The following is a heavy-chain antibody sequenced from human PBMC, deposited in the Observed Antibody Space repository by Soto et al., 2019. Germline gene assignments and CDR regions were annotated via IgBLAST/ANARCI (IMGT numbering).Heavy chain of an antibody. CDR3: ATASRDIVVVPAANNWFDP. CDR2: FDPEDGET. V-gene: IGHV1-24*01. CDR1: GYTLTELS. Sequence: GASVKVSCKVSGYTLTELSMHWVRQAPGKGLEWMGGFDPEDGETIYAQKFQGRVTMTEDTSTDTAYMELSSLRSEDTAVYYCATASRDIVVVPAANNWFDPWGQGTLVTVSS. J-gene: IGHJ5*02. D-gene: IGHD2-2*01.